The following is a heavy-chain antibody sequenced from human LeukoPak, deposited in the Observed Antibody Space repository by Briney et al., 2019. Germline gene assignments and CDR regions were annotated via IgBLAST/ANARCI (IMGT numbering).Heavy chain of an antibody. D-gene: IGHD6-6*01. J-gene: IGHJ4*02. CDR1: GFTLSSYA. V-gene: IGHV3-23*01. Sequence: GGSLRLSCAASGFTLSSYAMSWVRYAPGKGLEGVSAISGSGGSTYYADSVKGRFTISRDNSKNTLYLQMNSLRAEDTAVYYCAPPGRLVSLWGQGTLVIVSS. CDR3: APPGRLVSL. CDR2: ISGSGGST.